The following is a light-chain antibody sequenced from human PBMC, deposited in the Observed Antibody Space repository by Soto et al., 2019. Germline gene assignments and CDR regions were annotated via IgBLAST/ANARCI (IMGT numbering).Light chain of an antibody. Sequence: QSVLTQPPSASGSPGQSVTISCTGTTSDVGAYNYVSWYQLHPGKVPKLIISEVNKRPSGVPDRFSGSKSGSTASLTVSGLQAEDEADYFCSSYAGSKNFILFGGGTKLTVL. CDR1: TSDVGAYNY. J-gene: IGLJ2*01. CDR3: SSYAGSKNFIL. CDR2: EVN. V-gene: IGLV2-8*01.